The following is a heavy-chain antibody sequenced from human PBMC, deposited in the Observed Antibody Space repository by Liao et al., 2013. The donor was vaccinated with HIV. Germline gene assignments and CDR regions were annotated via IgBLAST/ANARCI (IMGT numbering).Heavy chain of an antibody. D-gene: IGHD1-26*01. Sequence: QVQLQESGPGLVKPLETLSLTCTVSGGSMSSYYWNWIRQPAGKGLEWIGRIYSSGSTNYNPSLQSRVTMSVDTSKNQFSLRLSSVTAADTAVYYCARVYSGTFEHYYHYYMDVWGKGTTVTVSS. J-gene: IGHJ6*03. CDR1: GGSMSSYY. V-gene: IGHV4-4*07. CDR2: IYSSGST. CDR3: ARVYSGTFEHYYHYYMDV.